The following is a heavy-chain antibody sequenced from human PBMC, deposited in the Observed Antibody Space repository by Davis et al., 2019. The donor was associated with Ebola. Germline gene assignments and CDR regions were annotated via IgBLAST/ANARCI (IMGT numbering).Heavy chain of an antibody. CDR2: INAGNGNT. V-gene: IGHV1-3*01. CDR3: VNMDAHRELPTD. CDR1: GYTFTSYA. Sequence: AASVKVSCKASGYTFTSYAMHWVRQAPGQRLAWTGWINAGNGNTKYSQKFQGRVTITRDTSASTAYMELSSLRAEDTAVYYCVNMDAHRELPTDWGQGTLVTVSS. D-gene: IGHD3-10*01. J-gene: IGHJ4*02.